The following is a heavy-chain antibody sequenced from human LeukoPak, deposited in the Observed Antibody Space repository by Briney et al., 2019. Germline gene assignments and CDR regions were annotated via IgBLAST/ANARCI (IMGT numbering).Heavy chain of an antibody. CDR3: AREGWDKAFDI. CDR2: IYSGGST. V-gene: IGHV3-66*02. D-gene: IGHD1-26*01. Sequence: PGGSLRLSCAASGFTFSSNYMSWVRQAPGKGLEWVSVIYSGGSTYYSDSVKGRFTISRDNSKNTLYLQMNSLRAEDTAVYYCAREGWDKAFDIWGQGTMVTVSS. J-gene: IGHJ3*02. CDR1: GFTFSSNY.